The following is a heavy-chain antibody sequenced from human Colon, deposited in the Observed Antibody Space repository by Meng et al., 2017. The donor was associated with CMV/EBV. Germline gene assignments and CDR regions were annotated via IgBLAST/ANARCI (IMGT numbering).Heavy chain of an antibody. CDR2: MSYDESKT. D-gene: IGHD3-22*01. CDR3: ARPRGTYYYDSGMDV. Sequence: GESLKISCAASGPMFSKYAMHWVRQAPGKGLEWVALMSYDESKTHYADSVQGRFTISRDISENTLYLEMNNLTPEDTAVYYCARPRGTYYYDSGMDVWGQGTTVTVSS. CDR1: GPMFSKYA. J-gene: IGHJ6*02. V-gene: IGHV3-30*04.